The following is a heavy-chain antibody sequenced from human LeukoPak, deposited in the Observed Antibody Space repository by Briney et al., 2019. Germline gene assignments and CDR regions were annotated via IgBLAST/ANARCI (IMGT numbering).Heavy chain of an antibody. CDR1: GFTFSSYS. J-gene: IGHJ4*02. CDR2: ISSSSSYI. Sequence: GGSLRLSCAASGFTFSSYSMNWVHQAPGKGLEWVSSISSSSSYIYYADSVKGRFTISRDNDKNSLYPQMNRLIAEDTAVYYCARVLAVAGSLRVLPCNYWGQGALVTVSS. CDR3: ARVLAVAGSLRVLPCNY. D-gene: IGHD6-19*01. V-gene: IGHV3-21*01.